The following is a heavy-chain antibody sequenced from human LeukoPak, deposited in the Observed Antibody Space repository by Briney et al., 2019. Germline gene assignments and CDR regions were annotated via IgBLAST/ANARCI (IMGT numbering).Heavy chain of an antibody. CDR3: AREDRDGYNDWFDP. CDR1: GFTFSSYE. Sequence: GGSLTLSYAASGFTFSSYEMNWVRQAPGKGLEWVSYISSSGSTIYYADSVKGRFTISRDNAKNSLYLQMNSLRAEDTAVYYCAREDRDGYNDWFDPWGQGTLVTVSS. V-gene: IGHV3-48*03. CDR2: ISSSGSTI. J-gene: IGHJ5*02. D-gene: IGHD5-24*01.